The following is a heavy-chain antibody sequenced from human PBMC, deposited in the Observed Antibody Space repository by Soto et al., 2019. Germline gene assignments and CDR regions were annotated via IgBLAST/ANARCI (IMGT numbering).Heavy chain of an antibody. J-gene: IGHJ6*02. Sequence: QVQLVQSGAEVKKPGASERISCKASGYTFTSYHLHWVRQAPGQGLEWLGMISPSGGRTTYAQKFQRRVTMTRDTSTNTIFMELNSLRSDDTAIYYGAREGVRGGLDVWGQGTTVTVSS. D-gene: IGHD3-10*02. CDR1: GYTFTSYH. CDR2: ISPSGGRT. CDR3: AREGVRGGLDV. V-gene: IGHV1-46*01.